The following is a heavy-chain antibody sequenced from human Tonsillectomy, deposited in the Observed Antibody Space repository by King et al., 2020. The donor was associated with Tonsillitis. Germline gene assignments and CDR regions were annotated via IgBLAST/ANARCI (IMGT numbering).Heavy chain of an antibody. CDR2: VWYDGVNK. V-gene: IGHV3-33*01. CDR1: GFTFSSSA. D-gene: IGHD5-24*01. J-gene: IGHJ4*02. Sequence: VQLVESGGGVVQPGRSLRLSCAASGFTFSSSAMHWVRQAPGKGLEWVAVVWYDGVNKYYADSVKGRFTISRDNSKNTRYLQMNSLRAEDTALFYCARGSSGGYKYFGDFFDYWGQGTLVTVSS. CDR3: ARGSSGGYKYFGDFFDY.